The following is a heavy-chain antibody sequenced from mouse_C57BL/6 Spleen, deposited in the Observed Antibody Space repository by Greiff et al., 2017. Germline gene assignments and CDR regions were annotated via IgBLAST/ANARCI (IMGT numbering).Heavy chain of an antibody. CDR3: ARCPCDYDGSSYGYFDV. J-gene: IGHJ1*03. CDR2: IYPSDSET. CDR1: GYTFPSYW. D-gene: IGHD1-1*01. V-gene: IGHV1-61*01. Sequence: QVQLQQPGAELVRPGSSVKLSCKASGYTFPSYWMDWVKQRPGQGLEWIGNIYPSDSETHYKQKFKDKATLTVDKSSSTASMPLSSLTSEDSTVYYCARCPCDYDGSSYGYFDVWGTGTTVTVSS.